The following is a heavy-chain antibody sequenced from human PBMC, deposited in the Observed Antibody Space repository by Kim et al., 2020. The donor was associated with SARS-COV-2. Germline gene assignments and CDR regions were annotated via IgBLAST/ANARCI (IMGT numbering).Heavy chain of an antibody. Sequence: SVKVSCKASGGTFSSYAISWVRQAPGQGLEWMGRIIPILGIANYAQKFQGRVTITADKSTSTAYMELSSLRSEDTAVYYCASIAMVRGVITNWFDPWGQGTLVTVSS. D-gene: IGHD3-10*01. V-gene: IGHV1-69*04. CDR1: GGTFSSYA. J-gene: IGHJ5*02. CDR3: ASIAMVRGVITNWFDP. CDR2: IIPILGIA.